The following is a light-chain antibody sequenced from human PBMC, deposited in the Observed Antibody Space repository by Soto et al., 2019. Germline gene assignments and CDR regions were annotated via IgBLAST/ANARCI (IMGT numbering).Light chain of an antibody. CDR2: EVT. Sequence: QSALTQPPSASGSPGQSVTISCTGTSSDVGGYNYVSWYQQYPGRAPKLMIYEVTKRPSGVPDRFSGSKSGNTASLTGSGLQAEDEAEYYCSSYAASNNFYFVFGGGTKVTVL. V-gene: IGLV2-8*01. CDR3: SSYAASNNFYFV. J-gene: IGLJ3*02. CDR1: SSDVGGYNY.